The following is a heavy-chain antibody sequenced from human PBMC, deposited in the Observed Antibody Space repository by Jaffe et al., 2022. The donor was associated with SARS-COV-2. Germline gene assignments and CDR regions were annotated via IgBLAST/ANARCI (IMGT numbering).Heavy chain of an antibody. CDR3: ASPTDCNGGGCYRY. J-gene: IGHJ4*02. CDR1: GGSISSASFY. Sequence: QLQLQESGPGLVRPSETLSLSCSVSGGSISSASFYWGWIRQPPGKGLEWIGRIYYRGTTNYNPSLKSRVTISVDSSKNQFSLNLRTVTAADTAVYYCASPTDCNGGGCYRYWGQGTPVTVSS. CDR2: IYYRGTT. D-gene: IGHD2-15*01. V-gene: IGHV4-39*01.